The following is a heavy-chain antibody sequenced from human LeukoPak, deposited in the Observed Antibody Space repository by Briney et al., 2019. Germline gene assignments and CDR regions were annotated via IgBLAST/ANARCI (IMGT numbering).Heavy chain of an antibody. CDR1: RYTFTGYY. J-gene: IGHJ5*02. CDR3: ARDKTDCSGGSCYSIWFDP. Sequence: ASVKVSCKASRYTFTGYYMHWVRQAPGQGLEWMGWINPNSGGTNYAQKFQGRVTMTRDTSISTAYMELSRLRSDDTAVYYCARDKTDCSGGSCYSIWFDPWGQGTLVTVSS. V-gene: IGHV1-2*02. D-gene: IGHD2-15*01. CDR2: INPNSGGT.